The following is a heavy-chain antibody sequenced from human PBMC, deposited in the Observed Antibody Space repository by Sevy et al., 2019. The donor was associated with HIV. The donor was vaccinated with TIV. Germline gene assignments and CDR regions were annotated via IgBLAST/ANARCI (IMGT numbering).Heavy chain of an antibody. CDR3: TTRLRGYSYGCLTGTGQGDY. J-gene: IGHJ4*02. V-gene: IGHV3-15*01. Sequence: GGSLRLSCAASGFTFSNAWMSWVRQAPGKGLEWVGRIKSKTDGGTTDYAAPVKGRFTISRDDSKNTLYLQMNSLKTEDTAVYYCTTRLRGYSYGCLTGTGQGDYWGQGTLVTVSS. CDR2: IKSKTDGGTT. CDR1: GFTFSNAW. D-gene: IGHD5-18*01.